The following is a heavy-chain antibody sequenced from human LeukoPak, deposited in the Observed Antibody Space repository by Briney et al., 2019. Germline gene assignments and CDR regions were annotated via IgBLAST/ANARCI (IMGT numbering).Heavy chain of an antibody. CDR1: GYSISSASY. D-gene: IGHD3-3*01. Sequence: SETLSLTCAVSGYSISSASYWGWIRQPPGKGLEWIGKIYHSGSPYYNPSLKSRVTISVDTSKNQFSLKLSSVTAADTAVYYCARPISSQGYFGVVIDWGQGTLVTVSS. V-gene: IGHV4-38-2*01. J-gene: IGHJ4*02. CDR3: ARPISSQGYFGVVID. CDR2: IYHSGSP.